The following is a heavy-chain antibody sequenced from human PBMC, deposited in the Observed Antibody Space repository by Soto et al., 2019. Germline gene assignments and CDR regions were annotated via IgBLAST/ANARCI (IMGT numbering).Heavy chain of an antibody. J-gene: IGHJ5*02. Sequence: GESLKISCKGSVYSFTSDWIGWVRQIPGKGLEWMGIIYPCDSDTRYSPSFQGQVTISADKSISTAYLQWSSLKASDTAMYYCARQLGTMVRGANYWFDPWGNGMVFTVSS. CDR3: ARQLGTMVRGANYWFDP. V-gene: IGHV5-51*01. CDR1: VYSFTSDW. D-gene: IGHD3-10*01. CDR2: IYPCDSDT.